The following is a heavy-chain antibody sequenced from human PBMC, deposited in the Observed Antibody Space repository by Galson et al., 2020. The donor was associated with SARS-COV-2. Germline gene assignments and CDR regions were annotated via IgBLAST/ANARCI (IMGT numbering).Heavy chain of an antibody. D-gene: IGHD6-13*01. CDR1: GGSISTYY. J-gene: IGHJ4*02. CDR2: IYYSGST. CDR3: ARARRQQLVQGLDY. V-gene: IGHV4-59*01. Sequence: ETSETLSLTCTVSGGSISTYYWSWIRQPPGKGLEWIGYIYYSGSTHYNPSLKSRVTISVDTSKNQFSLQLSSVTAADTAVYYCARARRQQLVQGLDYWGQGTLVTVSS.